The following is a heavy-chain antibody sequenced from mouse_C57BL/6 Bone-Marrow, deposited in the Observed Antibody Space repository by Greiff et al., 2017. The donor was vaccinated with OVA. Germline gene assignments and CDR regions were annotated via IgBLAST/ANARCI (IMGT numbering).Heavy chain of an antibody. CDR3: AREGDGYFSYWYFDV. Sequence: QVQLKQSGAGLARPGASVKLSCKASGYTFTSYGISWVKQRTGQGLEWIGEIYPRSGNTYYNEKFKGKATLTADKSSSTAYMELRSLTSEDSAVYFGAREGDGYFSYWYFDVWGTGTTVTVSS. J-gene: IGHJ1*03. CDR2: IYPRSGNT. D-gene: IGHD2-3*01. V-gene: IGHV1-81*01. CDR1: GYTFTSYG.